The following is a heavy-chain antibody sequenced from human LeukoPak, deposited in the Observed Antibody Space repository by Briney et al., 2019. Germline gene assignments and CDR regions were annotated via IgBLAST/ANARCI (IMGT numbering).Heavy chain of an antibody. D-gene: IGHD3-16*02. Sequence: ASVKVSCKASGYTFTSYYTHWVRQAPGQGLEWMGIINPSGGSTSYAQKFQGRVTMTRDTSTSTVYMELSSLRSEDTAVYYCARITFGGVIAEYDFDYWGQGTLVTVSS. CDR2: INPSGGST. V-gene: IGHV1-46*01. CDR3: ARITFGGVIAEYDFDY. J-gene: IGHJ4*02. CDR1: GYTFTSYY.